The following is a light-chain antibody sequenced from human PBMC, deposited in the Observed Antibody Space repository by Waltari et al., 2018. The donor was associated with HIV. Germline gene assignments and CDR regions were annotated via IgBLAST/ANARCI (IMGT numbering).Light chain of an antibody. CDR3: QTCGTDIRV. CDR1: SGHSSYA. J-gene: IGLJ3*02. CDR2: VNSDGSH. Sequence: QVVLTQSPSASASLGASVKLTCTLSSGHSSYAIAWHQQQPEKGLRYLMKVNSDGSHTKGAGIPYRFSGSSTQADSYLPVSSLQSEDESDYYCQTCGTDIRVFGGGTKLTVL. V-gene: IGLV4-69*01.